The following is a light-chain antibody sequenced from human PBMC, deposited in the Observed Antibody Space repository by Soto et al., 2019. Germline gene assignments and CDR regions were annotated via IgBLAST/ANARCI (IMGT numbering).Light chain of an antibody. J-gene: IGLJ1*01. CDR2: EVS. Sequence: QSALTQPASVSGSPGQSITISCTGTSSDAGGYNYVSWYQQHPGKAPKRMIYEVSNRPSGVSNRFSGSKSGNTASLTISGLQAEDEADYYCSSYTSSSTLYVFGTGTKVTVL. CDR3: SSYTSSSTLYV. V-gene: IGLV2-14*01. CDR1: SSDAGGYNY.